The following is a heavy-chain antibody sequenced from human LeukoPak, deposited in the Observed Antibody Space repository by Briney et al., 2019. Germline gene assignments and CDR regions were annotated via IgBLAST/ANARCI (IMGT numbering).Heavy chain of an antibody. J-gene: IGHJ6*02. V-gene: IGHV1-24*01. Sequence: ASVKVSCKVSGYTLTELSMHWVQQAPGKGLEWMGGFDPEDGETIYAQKFQGRVTMTEDTSTDTAYMELSSLRSEDTAVYYCATGSYYYYGMDVWGQGTTVTVSS. CDR2: FDPEDGET. CDR1: GYTLTELS. CDR3: ATGSYYYYGMDV.